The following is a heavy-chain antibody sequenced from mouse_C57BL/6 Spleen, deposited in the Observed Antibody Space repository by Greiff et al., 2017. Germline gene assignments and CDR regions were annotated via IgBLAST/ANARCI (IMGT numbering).Heavy chain of an antibody. CDR3: ARDPAYYAMDY. CDR2: IHPNSGST. J-gene: IGHJ4*01. CDR1: GYTFTSYW. Sequence: QVQLQQPGAELVKPGASVKLSCKASGYTFTSYWMHWVKQRPGQGLEWIGMIHPNSGSTNYNEKFKSKATLTVDKSSSTAYMQLHSLTSEDSAVFYCARDPAYYAMDYWGQGTSGTVSS. V-gene: IGHV1-64*01.